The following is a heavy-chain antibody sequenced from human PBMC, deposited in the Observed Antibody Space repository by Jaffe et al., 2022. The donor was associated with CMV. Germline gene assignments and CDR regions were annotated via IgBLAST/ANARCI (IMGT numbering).Heavy chain of an antibody. CDR1: GYTFTGYY. CDR3: AREGYSGSYSGYYYYYYGMDV. D-gene: IGHD1-26*01. CDR2: INPNSGGT. Sequence: QVQLVQSGAEVKKPGASVKVSCKASGYTFTGYYMHWVRQAPGQGLEWMGWINPNSGGTNYAQKFQGRVTMTRDTSISTAYMELSRLRSDDTAVYYCAREGYSGSYSGYYYYYYGMDVWGQGTTVTVSS. V-gene: IGHV1-2*02. J-gene: IGHJ6*02.